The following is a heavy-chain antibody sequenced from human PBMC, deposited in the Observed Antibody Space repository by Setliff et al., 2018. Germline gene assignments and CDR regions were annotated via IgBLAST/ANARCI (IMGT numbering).Heavy chain of an antibody. Sequence: PGGSLRLSCAASGFTFSSYEMNWVRQAPGKGLEWVSYISNSGSTIYYADSVKGRFTISRDNAKNSLYLQMNSLRAGDTAVYYCARLYQEPLGLSTYYYYYGMDVWGQGTTVTVSS. J-gene: IGHJ6*02. CDR1: GFTFSSYE. CDR2: ISNSGSTI. CDR3: ARLYQEPLGLSTYYYYYGMDV. V-gene: IGHV3-48*03. D-gene: IGHD3-16*02.